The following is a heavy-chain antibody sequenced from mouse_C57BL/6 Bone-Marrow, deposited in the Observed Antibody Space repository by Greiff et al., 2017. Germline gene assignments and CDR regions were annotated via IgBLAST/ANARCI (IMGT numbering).Heavy chain of an antibody. J-gene: IGHJ4*01. Sequence: EVMLMESGGGLVKPGGSLKLSCAASGFTFSSYAMSWVRQTPEKRLEWVATISDGGSYTYYPDNVKGRFTISRDNAKNNLYLQMSHRKSEDTAMYYCARALYYYAMDYWGQGTSVTVSS. CDR2: ISDGGSYT. V-gene: IGHV5-4*03. CDR3: ARALYYYAMDY. CDR1: GFTFSSYA.